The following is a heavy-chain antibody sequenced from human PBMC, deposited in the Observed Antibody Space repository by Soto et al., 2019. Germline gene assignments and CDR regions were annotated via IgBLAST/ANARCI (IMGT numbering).Heavy chain of an antibody. V-gene: IGHV3-13*05. Sequence: EVQLVESGGGLVQPGGSLRLSCEASGFTFRNYDMHWVRQGTGKGLEWVSGISAAGDPDYADSVEGRFTISRENAQNSFFLQMKSLRVGYTAVYYCARTDSDFYGLDVWGQGTTVIVSS. CDR1: GFTFRNYD. CDR3: ARTDSDFYGLDV. CDR2: ISAAGDP. J-gene: IGHJ6*02. D-gene: IGHD5-18*01.